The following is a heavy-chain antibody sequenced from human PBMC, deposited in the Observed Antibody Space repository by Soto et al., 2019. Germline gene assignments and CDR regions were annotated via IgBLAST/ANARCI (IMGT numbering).Heavy chain of an antibody. Sequence: LQLQESGPGLVKPSETLSLTCTVSGGSISSSSHYWGWIRQPPGKGLEWIGTIYYAGTTYYDSSLKGRVDVSIDTSKIQCSLRLNFVTAAGAAVYYCARQGDYYASRCYVDSWGQGTLVTVSS. CDR2: IYYAGTT. D-gene: IGHD3-22*01. V-gene: IGHV4-39*01. CDR1: GGSISSSSHY. J-gene: IGHJ4*02. CDR3: ARQGDYYASRCYVDS.